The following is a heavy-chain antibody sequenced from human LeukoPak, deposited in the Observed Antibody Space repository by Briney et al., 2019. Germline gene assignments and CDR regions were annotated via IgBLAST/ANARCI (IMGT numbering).Heavy chain of an antibody. Sequence: GGSLRLSCAASGFTFSSYAMHWVRQAPGKGLEWVAVISYDGSNKYYADSVKGRFTISRDNSKNTLYLQMNSLRAEDTAVYYCAKGGPYYDHEFDFWGQGVLVTVSS. V-gene: IGHV3-30-3*01. CDR1: GFTFSSYA. J-gene: IGHJ4*02. D-gene: IGHD3-16*01. CDR3: AKGGPYYDHEFDF. CDR2: ISYDGSNK.